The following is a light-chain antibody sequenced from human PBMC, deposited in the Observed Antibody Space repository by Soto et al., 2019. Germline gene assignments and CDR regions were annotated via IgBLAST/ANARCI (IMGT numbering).Light chain of an antibody. CDR2: GAS. CDR1: QGVGVW. J-gene: IGKJ4*01. CDR3: QQAYSQPLT. V-gene: IGKV1-12*01. Sequence: DIQMTQSPSSVSASVGDTVTITCRASQGVGVWLGWYQQKPGKAPHLLIYGASGLQVGVPSRFSGSVSGADFTLTISNLQPEDFATYYCQQAYSQPLTFGGGTKVEIK.